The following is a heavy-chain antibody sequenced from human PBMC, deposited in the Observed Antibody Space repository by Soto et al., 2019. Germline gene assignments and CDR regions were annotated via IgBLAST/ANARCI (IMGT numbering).Heavy chain of an antibody. CDR3: GTDRARERGYYLSYYYHRMDV. J-gene: IGHJ6*02. Sequence: ASVKVSCKASGYTFTSYGISWVRQAPGQGLEWMGWISAYNGNTNYAQKLQGRVTMTTDTSTGTAYMELRGLRSDDTAVYYCGTDRARERGYYLSYYYHRMDVWPHAITIAVSS. CDR2: ISAYNGNT. CDR1: GYTFTSYG. V-gene: IGHV1-18*01. D-gene: IGHD3-3*01.